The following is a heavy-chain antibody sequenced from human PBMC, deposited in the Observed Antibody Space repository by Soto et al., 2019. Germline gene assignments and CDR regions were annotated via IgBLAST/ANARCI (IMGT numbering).Heavy chain of an antibody. D-gene: IGHD3-3*01. CDR2: IRSKANSYAT. CDR1: GFTFSGSA. J-gene: IGHJ6*03. Sequence: GGSLRLSCAASGFTFSGSAMHWVRQASGKGLEWVGRIRSKANSYATAYAASVKGRFTISRDDSKNTAYLQMNSLKTEDTAVYYCTSSIFPRGNSYYYYMDVWGKGTTVTVSS. CDR3: TSSIFPRGNSYYYYMDV. V-gene: IGHV3-73*01.